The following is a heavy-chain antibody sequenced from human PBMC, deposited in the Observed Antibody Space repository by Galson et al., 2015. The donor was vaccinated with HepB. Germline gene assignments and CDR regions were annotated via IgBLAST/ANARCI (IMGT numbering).Heavy chain of an antibody. CDR2: INHDGTST. CDR1: GFTFSDYW. Sequence: SGFTFSDYWMHWVRQAPGKGLVWVSRINHDGTSTVYADSVKGRFTISRDNAKNTLYLQMNSLRAEDTAVYYCARVETYITGWPFRWGQGTLVTVSS. CDR3: ARVETYITGWPFR. D-gene: IGHD6-19*01. V-gene: IGHV3-74*01. J-gene: IGHJ4*02.